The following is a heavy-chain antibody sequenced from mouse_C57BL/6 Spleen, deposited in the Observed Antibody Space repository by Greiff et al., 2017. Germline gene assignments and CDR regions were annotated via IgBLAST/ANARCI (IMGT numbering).Heavy chain of an antibody. J-gene: IGHJ3*01. V-gene: IGHV1-80*01. CDR1: GYAFSSYW. Sequence: QVQLKQSGAELVKPGASVKISCKASGYAFSSYWMNWVKQRPGKGLEWIGQIYPGDGDTNYNGKFKGKATLTADKSSSTAYMQLSSLTSEDSAVYFCARSEGLRSWFAYWGQGTLVTVSA. CDR3: ARSEGLRSWFAY. CDR2: IYPGDGDT. D-gene: IGHD2-4*01.